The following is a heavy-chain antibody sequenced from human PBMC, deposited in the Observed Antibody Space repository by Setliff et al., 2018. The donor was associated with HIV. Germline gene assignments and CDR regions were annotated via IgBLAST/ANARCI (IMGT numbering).Heavy chain of an antibody. CDR1: GGTFSSYG. D-gene: IGHD1-1*01. CDR3: ARVGPESLPYTWDDEADTFDI. Sequence: ASVKVSCKVSGGTFSSYGISWVRQAPGQGLEWMGWITGYNGNTNYAEKFQGRVTMTIDTSTSTAYLELRSLRSDDTAVYYCARVGPESLPYTWDDEADTFDIWGQGTMVTVSS. V-gene: IGHV1-18*01. CDR2: ITGYNGNT. J-gene: IGHJ3*02.